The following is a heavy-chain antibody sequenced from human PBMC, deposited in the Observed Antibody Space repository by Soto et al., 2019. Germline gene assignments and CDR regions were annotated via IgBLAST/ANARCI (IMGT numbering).Heavy chain of an antibody. CDR3: AKARSRRDGSMTFDY. CDR1: GFTYSNYG. V-gene: IGHV3-23*01. CDR2: ISGSGGNT. Sequence: GGSLRLSCAASGFTYSNYGMSWVSQAPGKGLEWVSGISGSGGNTYNADSVKGRFTISRDNSKNTLYLQMDSLRAEDTAIYYCAKARSRRDGSMTFDYWGQGTLATVSS. J-gene: IGHJ4*02. D-gene: IGHD5-12*01.